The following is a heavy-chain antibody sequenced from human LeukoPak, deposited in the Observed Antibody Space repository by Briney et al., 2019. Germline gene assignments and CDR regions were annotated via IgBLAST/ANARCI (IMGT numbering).Heavy chain of an antibody. CDR1: GYTFSGYY. V-gene: IGHV1-2*02. CDR3: ARGYPLSTTAAGTYFQH. J-gene: IGHJ1*01. D-gene: IGHD6-13*01. CDR2: INPNSGGA. Sequence: ASVKVSCKASGYTFSGYYMHWVRQAPGQGLEWMGWINPNSGGANYAQKFQGRVTMTRDTSISTAYMELSRLRSDDTAVYYCARGYPLSTTAAGTYFQHWGQGTLVTVSS.